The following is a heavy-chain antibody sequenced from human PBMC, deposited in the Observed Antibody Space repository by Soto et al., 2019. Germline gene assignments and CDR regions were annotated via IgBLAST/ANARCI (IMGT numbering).Heavy chain of an antibody. CDR3: IRPASTVYGGNSEDY. V-gene: IGHV3-73*01. J-gene: IGHJ4*02. CDR1: GFTFSDSA. D-gene: IGHD4-17*01. CDR2: IRSKGNNYAT. Sequence: EVQLVESGGGLVQPGGSLKVSCVASGFTFSDSAMHWVRQASGKGLEWVGRIRSKGNNYATAYGESVKGRFTISRDDSENTLYLQMNNLKTEDTAVYYCIRPASTVYGGNSEDYWGQGTLVTVSS.